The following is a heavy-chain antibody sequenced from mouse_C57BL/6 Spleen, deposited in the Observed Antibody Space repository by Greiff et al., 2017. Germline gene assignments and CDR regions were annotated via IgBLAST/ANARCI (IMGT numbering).Heavy chain of an antibody. Sequence: VHLVESGAELARPGASVKMSCKASGYTFTSYTMHWVKQRPGQGLEWIGYINPSSGYTKYNQKFKDKATLTADKSSSTAYMQLSSLTSEDSAVYYCAVITTVDYFDYWGQGTTLTVSS. D-gene: IGHD1-1*01. J-gene: IGHJ2*01. V-gene: IGHV1-4*01. CDR1: GYTFTSYT. CDR3: AVITTVDYFDY. CDR2: INPSSGYT.